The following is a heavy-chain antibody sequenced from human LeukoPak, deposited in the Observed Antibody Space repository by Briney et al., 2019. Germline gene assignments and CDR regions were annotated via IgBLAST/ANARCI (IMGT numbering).Heavy chain of an antibody. CDR1: GGSISSYY. J-gene: IGHJ5*02. CDR2: IYYSGST. Sequence: SETLSLTCTVSGGSISSYYWSWIRQPPGKGLEWIGHIYYSGSTNYNPSLKSRVTISVDTSKNQFSLKLSSVTAADTAVYYCARGEGPYSSSLYNWFDPWGQGTLVTVSS. V-gene: IGHV4-59*12. D-gene: IGHD6-13*01. CDR3: ARGEGPYSSSLYNWFDP.